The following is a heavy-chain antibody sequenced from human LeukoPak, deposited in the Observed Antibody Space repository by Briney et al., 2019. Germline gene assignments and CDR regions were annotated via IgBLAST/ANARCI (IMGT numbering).Heavy chain of an antibody. V-gene: IGHV3-23*01. J-gene: IGHJ4*02. Sequence: PGGSLRLSCAASGFTFSSYAMSWVRQAPGKGLEWVSAISGSGGSTYYADSVKGRFTISRDNSKNTLYLQMNSLRAEDTAVYYCANSIRDCSGGSCYCAYWGQGTLVTVSS. CDR1: GFTFSSYA. CDR3: ANSIRDCSGGSCYCAY. CDR2: ISGSGGST. D-gene: IGHD2-15*01.